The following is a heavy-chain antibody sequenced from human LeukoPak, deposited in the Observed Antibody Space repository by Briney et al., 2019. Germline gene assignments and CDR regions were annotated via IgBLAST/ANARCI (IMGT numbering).Heavy chain of an antibody. Sequence: PSETLSLTCAVYGGSFSGYYWSWIRQPPGKGLEWIGEINHSGSTNYNPSLKSRVTISVDTSKNQFSLKLSSVAAADTAVYYCARAESITMVRGVIITGHRKFDYWGQGTLVTVSS. J-gene: IGHJ4*02. CDR2: INHSGST. V-gene: IGHV4-34*01. CDR3: ARAESITMVRGVIITGHRKFDY. CDR1: GGSFSGYY. D-gene: IGHD3-10*01.